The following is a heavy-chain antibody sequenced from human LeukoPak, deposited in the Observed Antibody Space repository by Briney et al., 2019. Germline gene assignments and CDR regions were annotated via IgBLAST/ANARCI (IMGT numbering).Heavy chain of an antibody. V-gene: IGHV3-30*02. CDR3: AAMTSVTTGDY. CDR1: GFTFSSYG. J-gene: IGHJ4*02. Sequence: GGSLRLSCAASGFTFSSYGMHWVRQAPGKGLEWVAFIRYDGSKKYYADSVKGRFTISRDNSKNTLYLQMNSLRAEDTAVYYCAAMTSVTTGDYWGQGTLVTVSS. CDR2: IRYDGSKK. D-gene: IGHD4-11*01.